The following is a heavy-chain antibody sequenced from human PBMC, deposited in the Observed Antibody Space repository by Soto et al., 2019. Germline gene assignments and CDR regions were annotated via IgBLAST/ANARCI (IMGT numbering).Heavy chain of an antibody. J-gene: IGHJ3*02. CDR3: ARGGSNDWQVAFDI. CDR1: GGSFSTYY. Sequence: QLQQWGAGLLKPSETLSLTCVVSGGSFSTYYYNWIRQSPGKGLEWIGEINHSGSNNYSPSLKSRVTMSVDTSKSQVSLKLTSVTAADTAVYYCARGGSNDWQVAFDIWGQGTMVTFSS. CDR2: INHSGSN. V-gene: IGHV4-34*01. D-gene: IGHD3-9*01.